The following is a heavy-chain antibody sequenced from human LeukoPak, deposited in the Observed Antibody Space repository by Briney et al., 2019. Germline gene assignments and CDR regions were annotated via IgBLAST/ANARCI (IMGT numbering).Heavy chain of an antibody. V-gene: IGHV4-31*03. Sequence: SETPSLTCTVSGGSISSGGYYWSWIRQLPGKGLDWIGYIYSSGTTYYNPSLKSRVTMSVDTSKNQFSLNLISVTAADTAVYYCARDVTGGSYFDYWGQGTLVTVSS. D-gene: IGHD1-26*01. CDR1: GGSISSGGYY. CDR3: ARDVTGGSYFDY. J-gene: IGHJ4*02. CDR2: IYSSGTT.